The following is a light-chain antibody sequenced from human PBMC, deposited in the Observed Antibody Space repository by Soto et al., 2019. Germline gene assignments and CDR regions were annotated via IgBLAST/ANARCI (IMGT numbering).Light chain of an antibody. J-gene: IGKJ4*01. Sequence: VLTQSPATLSLSPWERATLSCRASQSVSSYLAWYQQKPGQAPRLLIYDTSNRATGVPARFSGSGSGTDFTLTISSLEPEDFAVYYCQQYGSSLPLTFGGGTKVDIK. V-gene: IGKV3-11*01. CDR1: QSVSSY. CDR3: QQYGSSLPLT. CDR2: DTS.